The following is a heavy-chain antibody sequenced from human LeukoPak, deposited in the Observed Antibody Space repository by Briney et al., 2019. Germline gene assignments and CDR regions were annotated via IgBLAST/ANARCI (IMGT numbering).Heavy chain of an antibody. Sequence: PSETLSLTCAVYGGSFSGYYWSWIRQPPGKGLEWIGEINHSGSTNYNPSLKSRVTISVDTSKNQFSLKLSSVTAADTAVYYCARGYHLWVVTPTYWYFDLWGRGTLVTVSS. J-gene: IGHJ2*01. CDR1: GGSFSGYY. D-gene: IGHD4-23*01. CDR2: INHSGST. CDR3: ARGYHLWVVTPTYWYFDL. V-gene: IGHV4-34*01.